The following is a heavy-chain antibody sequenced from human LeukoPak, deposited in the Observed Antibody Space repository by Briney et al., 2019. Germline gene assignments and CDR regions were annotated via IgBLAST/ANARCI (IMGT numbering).Heavy chain of an antibody. CDR2: IWANGNDE. V-gene: IGHV3-30*02. D-gene: IGHD4-23*01. J-gene: IGHJ3*02. CDR3: ATSKNGGGYDAFDI. CDR1: AFTFSYYG. Sequence: PGGSLRLSCAASAFTFSYYGMHWVRQAPGKGLEWVAVIWANGNDEYYADSVKGRFAISRDNSKNTLYLQINSLRAEDTAVYYCATSKNGGGYDAFDIWGQGTMVTVSS.